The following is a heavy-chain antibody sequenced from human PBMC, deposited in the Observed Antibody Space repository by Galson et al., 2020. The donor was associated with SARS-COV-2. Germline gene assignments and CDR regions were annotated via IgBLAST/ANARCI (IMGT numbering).Heavy chain of an antibody. D-gene: IGHD6-19*01. Sequence: GGSWRSSCPASGSTLSSNGMNWFGQPQGRGLEGVAVKWYEERNKNNEDSVKGRFTISRDNSKNTLYLQMNSLRAEDTAVYYCAKERQWPEGGFDYWGQGTLVTVSS. CDR2: KWYEERNK. CDR3: AKERQWPEGGFDY. V-gene: IGHV3-33*06. CDR1: GSTLSSNG. J-gene: IGHJ4*02.